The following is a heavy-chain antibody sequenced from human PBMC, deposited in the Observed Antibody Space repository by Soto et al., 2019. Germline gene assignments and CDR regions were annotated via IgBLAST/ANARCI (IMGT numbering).Heavy chain of an antibody. V-gene: IGHV3-23*01. J-gene: IGHJ5*02. CDR2: ISGSGGGT. CDR1: GFTFNNYA. D-gene: IGHD6-19*01. CDR3: AKVVADYNTTWLGAGWFAP. Sequence: EVQLLESGGGLVQPGGSLRLSCAASGFTFNNYAMTWVRQAPGKGLEWVSAISGSGGGTYHADSVKGRFSISRDNSQNTLYLQMNSLRAEDTAVYYCAKVVADYNTTWLGAGWFAPWGQGTLVTVSS.